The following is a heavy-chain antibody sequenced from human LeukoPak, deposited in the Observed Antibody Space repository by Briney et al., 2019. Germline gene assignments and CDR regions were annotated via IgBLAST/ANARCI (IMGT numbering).Heavy chain of an antibody. J-gene: IGHJ4*02. CDR2: ISGGGDST. Sequence: GGSLRLSCAASGFTFNSYAMSWVRQAPGKGLEWVSAISGGGDSTYYADSVKGRFIISRDNSKNTLYLQMSSLRAEDTALYYCAKDLNVVVTVLTLEYWGQGTLVTVSS. CDR3: AKDLNVVVTVLTLEY. V-gene: IGHV3-23*01. CDR1: GFTFNSYA. D-gene: IGHD2-21*02.